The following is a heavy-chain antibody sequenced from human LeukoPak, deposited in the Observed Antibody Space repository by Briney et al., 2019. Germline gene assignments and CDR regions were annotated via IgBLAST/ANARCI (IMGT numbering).Heavy chain of an antibody. D-gene: IGHD3-3*01. J-gene: IGHJ5*02. V-gene: IGHV3-23*01. Sequence: GGSLRLSCAASGFTFSSYAMSWVRQAPGKGLEWVSAISGSGGSTYYADSVKGRFTISRDNSKNTLYLQMNSLRAEDMAVYYCAKDLRFLEWLLPNNNWFDPWGQGTLVTVSS. CDR2: ISGSGGST. CDR1: GFTFSSYA. CDR3: AKDLRFLEWLLPNNNWFDP.